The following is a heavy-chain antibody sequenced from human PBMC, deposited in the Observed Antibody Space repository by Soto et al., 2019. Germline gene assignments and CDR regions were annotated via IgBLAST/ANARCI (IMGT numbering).Heavy chain of an antibody. V-gene: IGHV4-31*03. CDR2: IYYTGSA. J-gene: IGHJ4*02. CDR1: GGSIASGDYY. D-gene: IGHD3-10*01. Sequence: QVHLQESGPGLVKPSQTLSLTCTVSGGSIASGDYYWTWTRQHPGKGLEWIGYIYYTGSAYYNPSLKSRVIMSVHPSENQFSLKLTSVTAADTAIYYCARTITMGSSDCWGQGALVTVSS. CDR3: ARTITMGSSDC.